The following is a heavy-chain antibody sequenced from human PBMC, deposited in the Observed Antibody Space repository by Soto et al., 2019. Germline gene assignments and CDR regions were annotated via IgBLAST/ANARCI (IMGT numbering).Heavy chain of an antibody. D-gene: IGHD2-2*02. CDR1: GFTFSDFY. CDR3: ARDIVVIPTARPNDAFDI. J-gene: IGHJ3*02. CDR2: ISSSSGYT. Sequence: QVQLVESGGGLVQPGGSLRISCAASGFTFSDFYMSWFRQAPGKGLEWVSYISSSSGYTNYADSVKGRFTISRDNAKNSLYLQMNSLRAEDTALYYCARDIVVIPTARPNDAFDIWGQGTMVTVSS. V-gene: IGHV3-11*05.